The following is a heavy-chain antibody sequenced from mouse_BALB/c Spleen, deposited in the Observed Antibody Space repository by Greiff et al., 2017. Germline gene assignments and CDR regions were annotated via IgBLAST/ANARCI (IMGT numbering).Heavy chain of an antibody. CDR3: ARQGFAY. CDR2: ISNGGGST. J-gene: IGHJ3*01. CDR1: GFTFSSYT. V-gene: IGHV5-12-2*01. Sequence: EVQVVESGGGLVQPGGSLKLSCAASGFTFSSYTMSWVRQTPEKRLEWVAYISNGGGSTYYPDTVKGRFTISRDNTKNTLYLQMSSLKSEDTAMYYCARQGFAYWGQGTLVTVSA.